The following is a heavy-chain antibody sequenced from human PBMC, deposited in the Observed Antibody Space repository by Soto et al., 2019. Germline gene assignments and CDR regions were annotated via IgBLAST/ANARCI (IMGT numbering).Heavy chain of an antibody. CDR1: GFTFSSYG. CDR3: AKENRGAIMITFGGVIPYGMDV. V-gene: IGHV3-30*18. J-gene: IGHJ6*02. Sequence: QVQLVESGGGVVQPGRSLRLSCAASGFTFSSYGMHWVRQAPGKGLQWVAVISYDGSNKYYADSVKGRFTISRDNSKNTLYLQMNSLRAEDTAVYYCAKENRGAIMITFGGVIPYGMDVWGQGTTVTVSS. CDR2: ISYDGSNK. D-gene: IGHD3-16*02.